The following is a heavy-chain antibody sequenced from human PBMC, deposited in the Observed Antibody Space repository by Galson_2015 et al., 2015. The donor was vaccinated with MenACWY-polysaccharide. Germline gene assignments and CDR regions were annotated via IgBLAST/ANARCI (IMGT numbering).Heavy chain of an antibody. CDR1: GASISYSNYY. D-gene: IGHD2/OR15-2a*01. CDR3: AKAAHFEPFTI. V-gene: IGHV4-39*07. Sequence: ETLSLTCTVSGASISYSNYYWSWLRQLPGKGLEWIGSIFYDGRTFYNPSFESRAAVSADTSRSQFFLDLNSMTAADTAVYYCAKAAHFEPFTIWGQGAMVVVSS. J-gene: IGHJ3*02. CDR2: IFYDGRT.